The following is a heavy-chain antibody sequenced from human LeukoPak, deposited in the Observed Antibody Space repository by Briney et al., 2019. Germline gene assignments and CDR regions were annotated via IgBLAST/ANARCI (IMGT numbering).Heavy chain of an antibody. CDR2: ISSNGGST. CDR3: ARDRTQYYDFWSGYSYYFDY. J-gene: IGHJ4*02. V-gene: IGHV3-64*01. D-gene: IGHD3-3*01. Sequence: GGSLRLSCAASGFTFSSYAMHWVRQAPGKGLEYVSAISSNGGSTYYANSVKGRFTISRDNSKTTLYLQMGSLRAEDMAVYYCARDRTQYYDFWSGYSYYFDYWGQGTLVTVSS. CDR1: GFTFSSYA.